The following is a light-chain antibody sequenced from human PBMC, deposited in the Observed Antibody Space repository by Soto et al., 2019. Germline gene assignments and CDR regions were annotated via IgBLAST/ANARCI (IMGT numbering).Light chain of an antibody. V-gene: IGKV1-27*01. CDR1: QGIGNY. Sequence: DIQMTQSPSSLSASVGDRVTITCRASQGIGNYLAWYQQKPGRVPKLLIHAATTLQSGVPSRFSGSGTGTDFTLTIRSLQPEDAAIYFCQKSNSPPPFTFGPGTKVDIK. CDR3: QKSNSPPPFT. J-gene: IGKJ3*01. CDR2: AAT.